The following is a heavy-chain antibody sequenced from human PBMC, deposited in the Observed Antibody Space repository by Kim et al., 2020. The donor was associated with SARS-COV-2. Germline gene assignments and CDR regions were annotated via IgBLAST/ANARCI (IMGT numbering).Heavy chain of an antibody. CDR2: LNQGGTEK. CDR3: ARTHYGDYV. J-gene: IGHJ4*02. Sequence: GGSLRLSCAASGFTFSTYWMTWVRQAPGKGLEWVANLNQGGTEKYYVDSVKGRFTISRDNAKNSLFLDVNSLRVEDTAVYYCARTHYGDYVWGQGTLVTVSS. V-gene: IGHV3-7*01. CDR1: GFTFSTYW. D-gene: IGHD4-17*01.